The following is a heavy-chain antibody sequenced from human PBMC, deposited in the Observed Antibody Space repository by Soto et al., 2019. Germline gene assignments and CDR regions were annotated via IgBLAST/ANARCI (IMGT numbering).Heavy chain of an antibody. CDR1: GYTFSGFY. CDR2: ISPNSGGT. J-gene: IGHJ4*02. Sequence: ASVKVSCKASGYTFSGFYMHWVRQAPGQGLEWMGWISPNSGGTKSAERFQGRVTMTRDTSISTAYMELSRLTSDDTAVYYCASAAVTGTVGLDFWGQGTQVTVSS. CDR3: ASAAVTGTVGLDF. D-gene: IGHD6-19*01. V-gene: IGHV1-2*02.